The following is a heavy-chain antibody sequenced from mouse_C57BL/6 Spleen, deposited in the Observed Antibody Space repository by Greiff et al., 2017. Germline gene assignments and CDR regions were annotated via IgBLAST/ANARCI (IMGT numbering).Heavy chain of an antibody. J-gene: IGHJ4*01. D-gene: IGHD2-4*01. CDR3: ARPLYDDYDEVYAMDY. CDR1: GYTFTSYG. CDR2: IYPRSGNT. Sequence: QVQLQQSGAELARPGASVKLSCKASGYTFTSYGISWVKQRTGKGLEWIGEIYPRSGNTYYTEKLKGKATLTADKSSSTAYLALRSLTSEDSAVYFCARPLYDDYDEVYAMDYWGQGTSVTVSS. V-gene: IGHV1-81*01.